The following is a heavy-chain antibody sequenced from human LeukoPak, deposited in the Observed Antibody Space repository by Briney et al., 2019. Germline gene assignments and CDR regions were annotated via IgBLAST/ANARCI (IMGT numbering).Heavy chain of an antibody. CDR2: IYYSGST. CDR1: GGSISSYY. Sequence: SETLSLTCTVSGGSISSYYWSWIRQPPGKGLEWIGYIYYSGSTNYNPSLKSRVTISVDTSKNQFSLKLSSVTAADTAVYYCARVSFDAWSGYSFDYWGQGTLVTVSS. J-gene: IGHJ4*02. V-gene: IGHV4-59*01. CDR3: ARVSFDAWSGYSFDY. D-gene: IGHD3-3*01.